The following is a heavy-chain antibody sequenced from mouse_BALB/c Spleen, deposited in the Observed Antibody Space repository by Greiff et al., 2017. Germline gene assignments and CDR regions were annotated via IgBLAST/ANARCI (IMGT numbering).Heavy chain of an antibody. CDR3: TRDGYDPYYAMDY. D-gene: IGHD2-2*01. Sequence: EVQLQQSGTVLARPGASVKMSCKASGYTFTSYWMHWVKQRPGQGLEWIGAIYPGNSGTSYNQKFKGKAKLTAVTSTSTAYMELSSLTNEDSAVYYCTRDGYDPYYAMDYWGQGTSVTVSS. CDR1: GYTFTSYW. J-gene: IGHJ4*01. V-gene: IGHV1-5*01. CDR2: IYPGNSGT.